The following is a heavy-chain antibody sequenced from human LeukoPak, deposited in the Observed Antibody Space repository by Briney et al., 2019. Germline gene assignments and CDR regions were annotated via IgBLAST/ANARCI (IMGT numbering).Heavy chain of an antibody. V-gene: IGHV3-21*01. Sequence: PGGSLRLSCAASGFTFSSYSMNWVRQAPGKGLDWVSSISSSSSYIYYADSVKGRFTISRDNAKNSLYLQMNSLRAEDTAVYYCARDDASGGLGELSINFDYWGQGTLVTVSS. J-gene: IGHJ4*02. CDR2: ISSSSSYI. CDR3: ARDDASGGLGELSINFDY. CDR1: GFTFSSYS. D-gene: IGHD3-16*02.